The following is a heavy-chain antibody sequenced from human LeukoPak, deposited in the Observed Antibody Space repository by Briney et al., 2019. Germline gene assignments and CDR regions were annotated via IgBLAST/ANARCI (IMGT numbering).Heavy chain of an antibody. CDR2: IYTSGST. CDR1: GGSISSYY. CDR3: ARDLTVATRNAFDI. V-gene: IGHV4-4*07. J-gene: IGHJ3*02. Sequence: PSETLSLTCTVSGGSISSYYWSWIRQPVGKGLEWIGRIYTSGSTNYNPSLKSRVTMSVDTSKNQFPLKLSSVTAADTAVYYCARDLTVATRNAFDIWGQGTMVTVSS. D-gene: IGHD5-12*01.